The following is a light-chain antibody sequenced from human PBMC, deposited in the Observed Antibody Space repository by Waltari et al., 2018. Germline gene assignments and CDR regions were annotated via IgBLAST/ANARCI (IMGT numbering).Light chain of an antibody. CDR2: GAS. CDR1: QSIHDN. CDR3: QQYNVWPPLT. V-gene: IGKV3-15*01. J-gene: IGKJ4*01. Sequence: EIVMTQSPATLSVSQGERATLYCRASQSIHDNLAWYQQKPGQAPRLLIYGASTRATGIPARFRGSGSGAEFTLTITSLQSEECAVYYCQQYNVWPPLTFGGGTKVEIK.